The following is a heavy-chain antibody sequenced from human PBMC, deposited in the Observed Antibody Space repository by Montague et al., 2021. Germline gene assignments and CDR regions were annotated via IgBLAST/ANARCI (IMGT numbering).Heavy chain of an antibody. CDR3: ASDRGPFDY. J-gene: IGHJ4*02. V-gene: IGHV4-34*01. CDR2: VRHIGST. D-gene: IGHD3-10*01. CDR1: GGSPSEYY. Sequence: SETLSLTCGVYGGSPSEYYWTWIRQSPEKGLEWIGEVRHIGSTNYNPSLKSRVTMLVDKSKNQFSLKLRSVTAADTAVYYCASDRGPFDYWGQGTVVTVSS.